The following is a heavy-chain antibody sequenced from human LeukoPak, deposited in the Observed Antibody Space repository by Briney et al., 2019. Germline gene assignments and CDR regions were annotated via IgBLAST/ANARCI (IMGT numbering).Heavy chain of an antibody. CDR2: INPNSGHT. CDR1: GYTFTDYY. CDR3: ARDLGFGEMVTNRGAFDI. D-gene: IGHD5-24*01. Sequence: ASVKVSCKASGYTFTDYYMHWVRQAPGQGLEWMGWINPNSGHTNYAQKFQGRVAMTRDTSITTAYMELSRLRSDDTAVYYCARDLGFGEMVTNRGAFDIWGQRTMVTVSS. J-gene: IGHJ3*02. V-gene: IGHV1-2*02.